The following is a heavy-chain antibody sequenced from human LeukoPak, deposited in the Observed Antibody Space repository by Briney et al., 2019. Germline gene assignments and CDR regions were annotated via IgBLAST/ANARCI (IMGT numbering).Heavy chain of an antibody. D-gene: IGHD4-17*01. Sequence: SETLSLTCTVSGGSISSYYWSWIRQPPGKGLEWIGYIYYSGSTNYNPSLKSRVTISVDTSKNQFSLKLSSVTAADTAVYYCARYTVRSNQRFDPWGQGTLVTVSS. J-gene: IGHJ5*02. V-gene: IGHV4-59*01. CDR3: ARYTVRSNQRFDP. CDR2: IYYSGST. CDR1: GGSISSYY.